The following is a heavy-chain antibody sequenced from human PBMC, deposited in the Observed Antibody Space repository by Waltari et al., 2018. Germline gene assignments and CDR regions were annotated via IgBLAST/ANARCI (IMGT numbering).Heavy chain of an antibody. CDR3: ARDFNWGWFY. CDR2: IKPDGSEK. V-gene: IGHV3-7*01. D-gene: IGHD7-27*01. J-gene: IGHJ4*02. CDR1: GFTFSTNW. Sequence: EVQLVESGGGLVQPGGSLRLSCAASGFTFSTNWMSWVRQAPGKGLEGLANIKPDGSEKYYVDSVKGRFTISRDNAKNSLSLQMDSLRAEDTAVYYCARDFNWGWFYWGQGALVTVSS.